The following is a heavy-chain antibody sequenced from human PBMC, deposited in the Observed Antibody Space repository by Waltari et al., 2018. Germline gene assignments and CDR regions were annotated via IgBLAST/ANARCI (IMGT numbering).Heavy chain of an antibody. CDR1: GGSFSGYY. D-gene: IGHD3-22*01. V-gene: IGHV4-34*01. Sequence: QVQLQQWGAGLLKPSETLSLTCAVYGGSFSGYYWSWIRPPPGKGLEWIGEINHSGSTNYNPSLKSRVTISVDTSKNQFSLKLSSVTAADTAVYYCARTRRITMIVVVIMYYFDYWGQGTLVTVSS. J-gene: IGHJ4*02. CDR3: ARTRRITMIVVVIMYYFDY. CDR2: INHSGST.